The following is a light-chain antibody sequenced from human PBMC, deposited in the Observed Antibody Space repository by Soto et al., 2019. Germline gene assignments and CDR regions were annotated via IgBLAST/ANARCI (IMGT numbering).Light chain of an antibody. Sequence: EIVLTQSPATLSLSPGERATLSCRASQSVGSSLAWYQQKPGQAPRLLISDASNRATDIPARFSGSGSGTDFTLTISSLEPEDFAVYYCQQRSNSPQTFGQGTKLEIK. J-gene: IGKJ2*01. V-gene: IGKV3-11*01. CDR1: QSVGSS. CDR2: DAS. CDR3: QQRSNSPQT.